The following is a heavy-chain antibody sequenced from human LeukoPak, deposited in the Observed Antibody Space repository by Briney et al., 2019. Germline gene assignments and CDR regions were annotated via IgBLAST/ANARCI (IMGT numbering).Heavy chain of an antibody. V-gene: IGHV4-34*01. J-gene: IGHJ4*02. CDR1: GASISNYY. D-gene: IGHD2-2*01. Sequence: SETLSLTCTASGASISNYYWSWIRQPPGKGLEWIGEINHSGSTNYNPSLKSRVTISVDTSKNQFSLKLSSVTAADTAVYYCARGFSTFGYWGQGTLVTVSS. CDR2: INHSGST. CDR3: ARGFSTFGY.